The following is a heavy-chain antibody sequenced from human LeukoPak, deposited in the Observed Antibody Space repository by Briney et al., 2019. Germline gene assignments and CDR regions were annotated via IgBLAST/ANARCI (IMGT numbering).Heavy chain of an antibody. CDR2: INPNRGGT. CDR3: ARDVRYCSSTSCYTPGYYYYYMDV. J-gene: IGHJ6*03. V-gene: IGHV1-2*02. D-gene: IGHD2-2*02. CDR1: GYTFTGYY. Sequence: ASVKVSCKASGYTFTGYYMHWVRQAPRQGLEWMGWINPNRGGTNCAQKFQGRVTMTRDTSISTAYMELSRLRSDDTAVYYCARDVRYCSSTSCYTPGYYYYYMDVWGKGTTVTVSS.